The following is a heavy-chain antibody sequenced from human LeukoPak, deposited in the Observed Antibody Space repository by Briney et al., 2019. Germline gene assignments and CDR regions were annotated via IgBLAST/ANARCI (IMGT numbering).Heavy chain of an antibody. CDR2: ISAYDGNT. J-gene: IGHJ4*02. V-gene: IGHV1-18*01. CDR3: ARVSGQLLSYSVY. CDR1: CYTFTSYG. D-gene: IGHD2-2*01. Sequence: ASVKVSCKASCYTFTSYGISLGRQAPGQRLGWKGWISAYDGNTNYAQKLQGRVTMTTDTSTSTAYMELRSLRSDDTAVYYCARVSGQLLSYSVYWGQGTLVTVSS.